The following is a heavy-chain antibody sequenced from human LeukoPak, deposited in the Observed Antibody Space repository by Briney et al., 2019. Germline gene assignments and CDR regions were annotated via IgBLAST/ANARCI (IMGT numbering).Heavy chain of an antibody. CDR3: ARIYFWSGYPVTTDFDY. CDR2: IYWNDDK. V-gene: IGHV2-5*01. D-gene: IGHD3-3*01. J-gene: IGHJ4*02. Sequence: ESGPTLVKPTQTLTLTCTFSGFSLSTSGVGVGWIRQPPGKALEWLALIYWNDDKRYSPSLKSRLTITKDTSKNQVVLTMTNMDPVDTATYYCARIYFWSGYPVTTDFDYWGQGTLVTVSS. CDR1: GFSLSTSGVG.